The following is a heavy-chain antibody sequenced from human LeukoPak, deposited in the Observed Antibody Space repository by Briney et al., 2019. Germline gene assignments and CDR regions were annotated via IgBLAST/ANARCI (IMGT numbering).Heavy chain of an antibody. J-gene: IGHJ4*02. CDR1: GFTFNSYG. Sequence: PEGSLRLSCGASGFTFNSYGMHWVRQAPGKGLEWVAFIRYDGSNKYYADSVKGRFTISRDNSKNTLYLQMNSLRAEDTAVYYCAKDLSSSFYFDYWGQGTLVTVSS. V-gene: IGHV3-30*02. D-gene: IGHD6-6*01. CDR3: AKDLSSSFYFDY. CDR2: IRYDGSNK.